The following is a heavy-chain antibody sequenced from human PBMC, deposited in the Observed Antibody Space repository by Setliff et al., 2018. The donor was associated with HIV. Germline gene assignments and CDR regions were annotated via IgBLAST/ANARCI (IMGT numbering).Heavy chain of an antibody. V-gene: IGHV1-69*13. CDR2: ITPIFGEG. D-gene: IGHD3-10*01. CDR3: ATAGEMATIGYSYYYMDV. J-gene: IGHJ6*03. CDR1: GGTFTRYA. Sequence: SVKVSCKASGGTFTRYAINWVRQAPGQGLEWMGGITPIFGEGKYAQKFQGRVTITADESTSTAYMELSGLRSEDTAVYYCATAGEMATIGYSYYYMDVWGKGTTVTVSS.